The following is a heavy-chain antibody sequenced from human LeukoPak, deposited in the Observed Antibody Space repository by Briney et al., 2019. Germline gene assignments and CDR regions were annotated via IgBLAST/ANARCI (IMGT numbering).Heavy chain of an antibody. V-gene: IGHV4-39*01. D-gene: IGHD2-21*01. CDR1: GGSISSSSYY. Sequence: SETLSLTCTVSGGSISSSSYYWGWIRQPPGKGLEWIGSIYYSGGTYYNPSLKSRVTISVDTSKNQFSLKLSSVTAADTAVYYCAREAYCGGDCYSSSPWFDYWGQGTLVTVSS. CDR3: AREAYCGGDCYSSSPWFDY. CDR2: IYYSGGT. J-gene: IGHJ4*02.